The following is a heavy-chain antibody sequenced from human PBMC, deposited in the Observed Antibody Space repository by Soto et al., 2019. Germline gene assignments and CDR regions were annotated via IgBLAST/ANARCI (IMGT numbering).Heavy chain of an antibody. D-gene: IGHD5-12*01. Sequence: QVQLVESGGGVVQPGRSLRLSCAASGFTVSSYDMYWVRQAPGKGLEWVAVLSYNGRDKYYADSVKGRFAISRDNSKNTLYREMNSLRVEDTAVYYCAKEGGYNQFDYWGQGTLVTVSS. CDR3: AKEGGYNQFDY. CDR2: LSYNGRDK. V-gene: IGHV3-30*18. J-gene: IGHJ4*02. CDR1: GFTVSSYD.